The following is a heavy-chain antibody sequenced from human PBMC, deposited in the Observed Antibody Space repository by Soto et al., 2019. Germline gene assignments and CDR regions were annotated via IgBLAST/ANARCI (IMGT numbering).Heavy chain of an antibody. J-gene: IGHJ6*02. V-gene: IGHV3-21*01. CDR3: ARRVVMATADSMDV. CDR1: GFTFSSYS. CDR2: ISSSSSYI. Sequence: EVQLVESGGGLVKPGGSLRLSCAASGFTFSSYSMNWVRQAPGKGLEWVSSISSSSSYIYYADSVKGRFTISRDNAKNSLYLQMNSLRAEDTAVYYCARRVVMATADSMDVWGQGTTVTVSS. D-gene: IGHD2-15*01.